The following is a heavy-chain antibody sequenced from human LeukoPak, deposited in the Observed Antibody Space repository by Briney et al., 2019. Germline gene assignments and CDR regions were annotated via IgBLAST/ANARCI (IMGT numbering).Heavy chain of an antibody. CDR2: ISYDRSIT. V-gene: IGHV3-30-3*01. CDR3: ARAAEVVAATYFDY. D-gene: IGHD2-15*01. J-gene: IGHJ4*02. Sequence: GGSLRLSCAASGFTFSSYAMHWVRQAPGKGLEWVAVISYDRSITYYADSVKGRFTLSCDNSKNTLYLQMNSLSPEDTAVYYCARAAEVVAATYFDYWGQGTLVTVSS. CDR1: GFTFSSYA.